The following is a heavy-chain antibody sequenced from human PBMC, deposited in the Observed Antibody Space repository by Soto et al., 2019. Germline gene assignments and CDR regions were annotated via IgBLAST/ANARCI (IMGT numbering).Heavy chain of an antibody. Sequence: EVQLVESGGGLVQPGRSLRLSCAASGFTFDDYAMHWVRQAPGKGLEWVSGISWISGSIGYADSVKGRFTISRDNAKNSLYLQMNSLRAEDTALYCCAKARGYYIRDWGQGTLVTVSS. J-gene: IGHJ4*02. D-gene: IGHD3-3*01. CDR1: GFTFDDYA. CDR2: ISWISGSI. V-gene: IGHV3-9*01. CDR3: AKARGYYIRD.